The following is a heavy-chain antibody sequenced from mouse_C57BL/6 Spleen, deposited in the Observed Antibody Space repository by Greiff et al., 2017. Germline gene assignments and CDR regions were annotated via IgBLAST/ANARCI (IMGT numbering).Heavy chain of an antibody. D-gene: IGHD1-1*01. J-gene: IGHJ1*03. CDR1: GYTFTSYW. CDR2: IHPNSGST. V-gene: IGHV1-64*01. CDR3: ARCYYGSSYDWYFDV. Sequence: QVQLQQPGAELVKPGASVKLSCTASGYTFTSYWMHWVKQRPGQGLEWIGMIHPNSGSTNYNEKVKSKATLTVDKSSSTAYMQLSSLTSEDSAVYYCARCYYGSSYDWYFDVWGTGTTVTVSS.